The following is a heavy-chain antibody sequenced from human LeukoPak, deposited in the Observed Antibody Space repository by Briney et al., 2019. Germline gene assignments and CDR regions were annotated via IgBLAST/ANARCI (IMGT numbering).Heavy chain of an antibody. CDR1: GFTFSSYG. CDR2: ISDDGSNK. D-gene: IGHD2-15*01. CDR3: VGGLVGCSGGSCYPTDY. V-gene: IGHV3-30*03. Sequence: GGSLRLSCAASGFTFSSYGMHWVRQAPGKGLEGVAVISDDGSNKYYVDSVKGRFTISRDNSKNTLYLQMNSLRTEDTAVYYCVGGLVGCSGGSCYPTDYWGQGTLVTVSS. J-gene: IGHJ4*02.